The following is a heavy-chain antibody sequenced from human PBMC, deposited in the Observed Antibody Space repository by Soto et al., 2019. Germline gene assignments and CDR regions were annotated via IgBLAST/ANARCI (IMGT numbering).Heavy chain of an antibody. CDR3: ARAGDSSGYYSHYYYGMDV. CDR2: IYYSGST. V-gene: IGHV4-30-4*01. CDR1: GGSISSGDYY. J-gene: IGHJ6*02. Sequence: PSATLSLTCTVSGGSISSGDYYWSWIRQPPGKGLEWIGCIYYSGSTYYNPSLKSRVTISVDTSKNQFSLKLSSVTAADTAVYYCARAGDSSGYYSHYYYGMDVWGQGTTVTVSS. D-gene: IGHD3-22*01.